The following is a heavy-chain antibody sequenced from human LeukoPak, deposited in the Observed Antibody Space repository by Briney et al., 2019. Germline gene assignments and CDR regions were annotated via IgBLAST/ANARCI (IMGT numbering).Heavy chain of an antibody. CDR1: GYTFTGYY. D-gene: IGHD4-23*01. J-gene: IGHJ4*02. V-gene: IGHV1-2*04. CDR3: ARVQNYGGNSFHPDC. Sequence: GASVKVSCKASGYTFTGYYMHWVRQAPGQGLEWMGWINPNSGGTNYAQKFQGWVTMTRDTSISTAYMELSRLRSEDTAVYYCARVQNYGGNSFHPDCWGQGTLVTVSS. CDR2: INPNSGGT.